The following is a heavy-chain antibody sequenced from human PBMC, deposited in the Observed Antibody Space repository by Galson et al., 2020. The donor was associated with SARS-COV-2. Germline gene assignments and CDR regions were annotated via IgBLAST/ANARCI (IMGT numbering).Heavy chain of an antibody. D-gene: IGHD3-10*01. CDR1: GVSIITTGYS. CDR3: ARSVIAMVQGVIISYDGLGG. J-gene: IGHJ6*04. CDR2: VYYIGTT. Sequence: SETLSLTCAVSGVSIITTGYSWSWIRQHPGKRLEWIGYVYYIGTTYFNPSLKRPVSISVDTSKNQISLNLESVTASDTSVYFCARSVIAMVQGVIISYDGLGGWGEGTTVTVSS. V-gene: IGHV4-30-4*07.